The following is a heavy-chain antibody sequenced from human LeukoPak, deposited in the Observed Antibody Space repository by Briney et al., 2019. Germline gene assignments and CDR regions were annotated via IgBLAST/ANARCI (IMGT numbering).Heavy chain of an antibody. V-gene: IGHV3-7*01. CDR1: GFTFSSYW. J-gene: IGHJ4*02. CDR3: ARVPITMVRGVIITGYYFDY. D-gene: IGHD3-10*01. CDR2: IKQDGSEK. Sequence: GGSLRLSCAASGFTFSSYWMSWVRQAPGKGLEWVANIKQDGSEKYYVDSVKGRFTISRDNAKNSLYLQMNSLRAEDTAVYYCARVPITMVRGVIITGYYFDYWGQGTLVTVSS.